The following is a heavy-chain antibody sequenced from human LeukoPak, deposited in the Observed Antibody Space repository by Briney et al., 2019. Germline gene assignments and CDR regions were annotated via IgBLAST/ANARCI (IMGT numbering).Heavy chain of an antibody. CDR2: INPNSGGT. Sequence: ASVKVSCKASGYTFTGYYMHWVRQAPGQGLEWMGWINPNSGGTSYAQRFQGRLTMTRDPPISTAYMELSRLRSDDTAVYYCARTYSSSWRLEYFQHWGQGTLVTVSS. D-gene: IGHD6-13*01. CDR1: GYTFTGYY. V-gene: IGHV1-2*02. J-gene: IGHJ1*01. CDR3: ARTYSSSWRLEYFQH.